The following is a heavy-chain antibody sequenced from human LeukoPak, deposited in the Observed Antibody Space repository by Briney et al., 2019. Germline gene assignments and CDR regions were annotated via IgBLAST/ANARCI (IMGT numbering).Heavy chain of an antibody. CDR2: VDPEDGET. CDR3: ATVAAAGTSYFDY. Sequence: GASVKVSCKVSGYTLTELSMHWVQQAPGKGLEWMGRVDPEDGETIYAEKFQGRVTITADTSTDTAYMELSSLRSEDTAVYYCATVAAAGTSYFDYWGQGTLVTVSS. D-gene: IGHD6-13*01. J-gene: IGHJ4*02. V-gene: IGHV1-24*01. CDR1: GYTLTELS.